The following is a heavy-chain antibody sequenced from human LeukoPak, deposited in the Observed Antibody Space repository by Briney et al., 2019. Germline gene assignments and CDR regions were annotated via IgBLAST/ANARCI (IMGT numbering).Heavy chain of an antibody. CDR2: ISYDGSNK. D-gene: IGHD6-13*01. V-gene: IGHV3-30*18. J-gene: IGHJ4*02. Sequence: GGSLRLSCAASGFTFSSYGMHWVRQAPGKGLEWVAVISYDGSNKYYADSVKGRFTISRDNSKNTLYLQMNSLRAEDTAVYYCAKDQWWQQLVGYYFDYWGQGTLVTVSS. CDR1: GFTFSSYG. CDR3: AKDQWWQQLVGYYFDY.